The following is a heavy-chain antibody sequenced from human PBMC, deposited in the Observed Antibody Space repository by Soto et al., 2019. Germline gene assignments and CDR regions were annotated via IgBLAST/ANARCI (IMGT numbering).Heavy chain of an antibody. CDR3: ARNLAPSAARTFYYYGMDV. D-gene: IGHD6-6*01. Sequence: GESLKISCKGSGYSFTSYWIGWVRQMPGKGLEWMVIIYPGDSDTRYSPSFQGQVTISADKSISTAYLQWSSLKASDTAMYYCARNLAPSAARTFYYYGMDVGGQGTTVPASS. J-gene: IGHJ6*02. CDR2: IYPGDSDT. CDR1: GYSFTSYW. V-gene: IGHV5-51*01.